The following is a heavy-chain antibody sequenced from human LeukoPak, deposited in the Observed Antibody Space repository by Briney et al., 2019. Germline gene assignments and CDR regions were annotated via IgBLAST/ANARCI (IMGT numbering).Heavy chain of an antibody. J-gene: IGHJ6*02. V-gene: IGHV3-30*03. CDR3: AIAIAVAGAGMDV. CDR2: ISYDGSNK. D-gene: IGHD6-19*01. Sequence: GGPLRLSCAASGFTFSSYGMHWVRQAPGKGLEWVAVISYDGSNKYYADSVKGRFTISRDNSKNTLYLQMNSLRAEDTAVYYCAIAIAVAGAGMDVWGQGTTVTVSS. CDR1: GFTFSSYG.